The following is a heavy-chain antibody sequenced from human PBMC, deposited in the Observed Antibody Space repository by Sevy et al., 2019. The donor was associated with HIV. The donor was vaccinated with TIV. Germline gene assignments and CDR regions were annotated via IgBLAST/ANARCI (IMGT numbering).Heavy chain of an antibody. CDR1: GFTFDDYA. CDR2: ISWNSGSI. V-gene: IGHV3-9*01. D-gene: IGHD2-2*02. J-gene: IGHJ6*02. Sequence: GGSLRLSCAASGFTFDDYAMHWVRQAPGKGLEWVSGISWNSGSIGYADSVKGRFTISRDNSKNSLYLQMNSLRAEDTALYYCAKAAGGCSSTSCCTDYSDYGMDVWGQGTTVTVS. CDR3: AKAAGGCSSTSCCTDYSDYGMDV.